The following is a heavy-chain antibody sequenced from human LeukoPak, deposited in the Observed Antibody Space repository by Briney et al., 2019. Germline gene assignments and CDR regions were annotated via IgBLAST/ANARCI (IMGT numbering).Heavy chain of an antibody. CDR1: DGSISNYY. CDR2: IYNSGTT. D-gene: IGHD3-10*01. Sequence: ASETLSLTCTVSDGSISNYYWSWIRQPPGKGLEWIGYIYNSGTTNYNPSLKSRVTMSVDTSKNQFSLKLSSVTAADTAVYYCARVHLFRGVITESFDYWGQGILVTVSS. V-gene: IGHV4-59*01. CDR3: ARVHLFRGVITESFDY. J-gene: IGHJ4*02.